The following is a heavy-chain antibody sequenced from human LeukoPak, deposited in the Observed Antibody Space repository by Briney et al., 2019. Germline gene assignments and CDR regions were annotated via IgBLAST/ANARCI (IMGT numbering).Heavy chain of an antibody. CDR3: ASSVDTAMVGGY. CDR2: IYTSGSA. V-gene: IGHV4-4*07. J-gene: IGHJ4*02. D-gene: IGHD5-18*01. CDR1: GGSISSYY. Sequence: SETLSLTCTVSGGSISSYYWNWIRQPAGKGLEWIGHIYTSGSANYNPALKSRVSMSVDTSKNQFFLKLSSVTAADTAVYYCASSVDTAMVGGYWGQGTLVTVSS.